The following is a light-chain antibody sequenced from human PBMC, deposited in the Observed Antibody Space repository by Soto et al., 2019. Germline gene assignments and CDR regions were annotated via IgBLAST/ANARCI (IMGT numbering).Light chain of an antibody. CDR1: QSITIW. V-gene: IGKV1-5*01. Sequence: DIQMTQSRATLSASVGDRVTITCRASQSITIWLAWYQQKPGKAPKLLIFDASNLESGVPSRFSGSGSGTEFTLTISSLQPDDFATYYCQHYNSFTWTFGQGTKVEIK. CDR2: DAS. CDR3: QHYNSFTWT. J-gene: IGKJ1*01.